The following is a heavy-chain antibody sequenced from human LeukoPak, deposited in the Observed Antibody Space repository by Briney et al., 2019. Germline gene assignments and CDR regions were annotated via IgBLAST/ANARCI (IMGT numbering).Heavy chain of an antibody. D-gene: IGHD1-26*01. J-gene: IGHJ4*02. V-gene: IGHV3-74*01. CDR1: GFTFTNYW. CDR3: ARVYSGSMGY. Sequence: TGGSLRLSCAASGFTFTNYWMHWVRQAPGKGLVWVSRVNTDETVTAYADSVKGRFTISRDNSKNSLYLQMNSLRAEDTAVYYCARVYSGSMGYWGQGTLVTVSS. CDR2: VNTDETVT.